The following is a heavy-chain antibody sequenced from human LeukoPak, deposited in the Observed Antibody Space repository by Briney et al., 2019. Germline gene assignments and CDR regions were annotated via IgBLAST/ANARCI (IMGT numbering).Heavy chain of an antibody. J-gene: IGHJ4*02. Sequence: SVPDTCKCSLGTFLNYAISWVRQAPGQGLAWMGSIIPIFGIANYAQKFQGRVTITADKSTSTAYMELSSLRSEDTAVYYCARARESGGDDSLLGYWGEGTLVTVSS. CDR2: IIPIFGIA. CDR3: ARARESGGDDSLLGY. CDR1: LGTFLNYA. V-gene: IGHV1-69*04. D-gene: IGHD3-22*01.